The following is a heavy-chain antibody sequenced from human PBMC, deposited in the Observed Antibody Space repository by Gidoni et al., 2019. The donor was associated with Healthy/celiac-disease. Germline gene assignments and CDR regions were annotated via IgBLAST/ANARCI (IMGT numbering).Heavy chain of an antibody. D-gene: IGHD2-15*01. CDR2: ISWDGGST. J-gene: IGHJ4*02. V-gene: IGHV3-43D*03. Sequence: EVQLVESGGVVVQPGGSLRLSCAASGFTFDDYAMHWVRQAPGKGLGWVSLISWDGGSTYYADSVKGRFTISRDNSKNSLYLQMNSLRAEDTALYYCAKDFRYCSGGSCYGVDYWGQGTLVTVSS. CDR1: GFTFDDYA. CDR3: AKDFRYCSGGSCYGVDY.